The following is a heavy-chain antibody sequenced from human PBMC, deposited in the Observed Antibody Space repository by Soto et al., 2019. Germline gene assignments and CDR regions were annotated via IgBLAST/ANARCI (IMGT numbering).Heavy chain of an antibody. CDR2: IYWDDDK. J-gene: IGHJ4*02. D-gene: IGHD2-15*01. V-gene: IGHV2-5*02. Sequence: QITLKESGPTLVKPTQTLTLTCTFSGFSLSTSGVGVGWIRQPPGKALEWLALIYWDDDKRYSPSLKSRLTITKDPSNNQVVLTMTNMDPVDTATYYCAHTDIVVVVAATLLPVTYYFDYWGQGTLVTVSS. CDR3: AHTDIVVVVAATLLPVTYYFDY. CDR1: GFSLSTSGVG.